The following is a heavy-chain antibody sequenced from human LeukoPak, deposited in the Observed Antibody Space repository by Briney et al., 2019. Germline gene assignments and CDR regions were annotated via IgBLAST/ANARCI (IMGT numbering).Heavy chain of an antibody. CDR1: GFTFSSYA. Sequence: GGSLRLSCAASGFTFSSYAMHWVRQAPGKGLEWVAVKSYDGSNKYYADSVKGRFTISRDNSKNTLYLQMNSLRAEDTAVYYCARVLRFFHGMDVWGQGTTVTVSS. CDR2: KSYDGSNK. V-gene: IGHV3-30-3*01. J-gene: IGHJ6*02. CDR3: ARVLRFFHGMDV. D-gene: IGHD3-3*01.